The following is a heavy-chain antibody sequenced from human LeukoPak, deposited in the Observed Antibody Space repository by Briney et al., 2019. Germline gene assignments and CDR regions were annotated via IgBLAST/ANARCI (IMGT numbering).Heavy chain of an antibody. CDR3: ARELNPMGGGSPDAFDI. CDR2: ISSSGSTI. CDR1: GFTFSSYE. J-gene: IGHJ3*02. D-gene: IGHD2-15*01. Sequence: PGGSLRLSCAASGFTFSSYEMNWVRQAPGKGLEWVSYISSSGSTIYYADSVKGRFTISRDNAKNSLYLQMNSLRAEDTAVYYCARELNPMGGGSPDAFDIWGQGTMVTVSS. V-gene: IGHV3-48*03.